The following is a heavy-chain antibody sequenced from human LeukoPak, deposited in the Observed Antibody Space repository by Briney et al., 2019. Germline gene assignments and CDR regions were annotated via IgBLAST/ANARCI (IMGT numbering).Heavy chain of an antibody. CDR1: GGSISSGDYY. V-gene: IGHV4-30-4*01. CDR2: IYYSGST. CDR3: AREGVIVATLDY. Sequence: SETLSLTCTVSGGSISSGDYYWSWIRQPPGEGLEWIGYIYYSGSTYYNPSLKSRVTISVDTSKNQFSLKLSSVTAADTAVYYCAREGVIVATLDYWGQGTLVTVSS. D-gene: IGHD5-12*01. J-gene: IGHJ4*02.